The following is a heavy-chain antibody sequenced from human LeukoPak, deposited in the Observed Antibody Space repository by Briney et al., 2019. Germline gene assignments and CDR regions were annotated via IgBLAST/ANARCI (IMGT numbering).Heavy chain of an antibody. V-gene: IGHV4-39*07. CDR2: INHSGST. CDR1: GGSISSSAYY. Sequence: PSETLSLTCTVSGGSISSSAYYWSWIRQPPGKGLEWIGEINHSGSTNYNPSLKSRVTISVDTSKNQFSLKLSSVTAADTAVYYCATSFGRGIAVAGIDYWGQGTLVTVSS. D-gene: IGHD6-19*01. CDR3: ATSFGRGIAVAGIDY. J-gene: IGHJ4*02.